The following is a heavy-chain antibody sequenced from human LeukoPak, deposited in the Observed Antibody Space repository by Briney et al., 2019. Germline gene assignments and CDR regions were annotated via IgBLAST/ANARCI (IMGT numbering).Heavy chain of an antibody. Sequence: SGTLSLTCAVSGGSISSSNWWSWVRQPPGKGLEWIGEIYHSGSTNYNPSLKSRVTISVDKSKNQFSLKPSSVTAADTAVYYCARDSRDSGYDAFGYWGQGTLVTVSS. CDR1: GGSISSSNW. CDR3: ARDSRDSGYDAFGY. CDR2: IYHSGST. V-gene: IGHV4-4*02. J-gene: IGHJ4*02. D-gene: IGHD5-12*01.